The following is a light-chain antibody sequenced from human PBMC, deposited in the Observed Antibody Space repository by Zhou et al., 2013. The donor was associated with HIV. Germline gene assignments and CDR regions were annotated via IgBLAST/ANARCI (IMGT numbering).Light chain of an antibody. V-gene: IGKV3-15*01. CDR1: QSVKNN. CDR2: GEH. J-gene: IGKJ5*01. Sequence: EIVVTQSPATLSVSPGGRVTLSCRASQSVKNNLAWYQQKPGQAPRLLISGEHNRATGIPARFSGSGFGTEFTLTISSLQSEDIASLFCQQYNKWPITFGQGTRLXIK. CDR3: QQYNKWPIT.